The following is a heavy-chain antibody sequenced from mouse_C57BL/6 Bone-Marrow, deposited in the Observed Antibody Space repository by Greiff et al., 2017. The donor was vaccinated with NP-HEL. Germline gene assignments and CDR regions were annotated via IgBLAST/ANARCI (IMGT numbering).Heavy chain of an antibody. CDR2: INPNNGGT. CDR3: ARSLTGKNAMDY. D-gene: IGHD4-1*01. Sequence: VQLQQSGPELVKPGASVKIPCKASGYTFTDYNMDWVKQSHGKSLEWIGVINPNNGGTIYNQKFKGKATLTVDKSSSTAYMELRSLTSEDTAVYYCARSLTGKNAMDYWGQGTSVTVSS. CDR1: GYTFTDYN. J-gene: IGHJ4*01. V-gene: IGHV1-18*01.